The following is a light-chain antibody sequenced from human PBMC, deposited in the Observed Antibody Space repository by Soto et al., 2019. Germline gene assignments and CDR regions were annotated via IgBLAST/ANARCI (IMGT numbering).Light chain of an antibody. J-gene: IGKJ3*01. V-gene: IGKV3-11*01. CDR3: QQRSNWPLT. Sequence: EIVLTQSPATLSLSPGERATLSCRASQSVSSYLAWYQQKPGQAPRLLIYDASNRATGIPARFSGSGSGTDFTPTISSLEPEDFAVYYCQQRSNWPLTFGPGTKVEIK. CDR1: QSVSSY. CDR2: DAS.